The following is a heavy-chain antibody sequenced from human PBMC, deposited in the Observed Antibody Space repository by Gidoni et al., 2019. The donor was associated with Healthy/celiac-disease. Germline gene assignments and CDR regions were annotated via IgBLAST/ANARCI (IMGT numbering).Heavy chain of an antibody. V-gene: IGHV3-23*01. CDR3: VRCISAVECPSYYIMDV. J-gene: IGHJ6*02. D-gene: IGHD6-13*01. Sequence: GRLTISRDNSKSTLYLQMNSLRVEDTAIYYCVRCISAVECPSYYIMDVWGQGTTVTVSS.